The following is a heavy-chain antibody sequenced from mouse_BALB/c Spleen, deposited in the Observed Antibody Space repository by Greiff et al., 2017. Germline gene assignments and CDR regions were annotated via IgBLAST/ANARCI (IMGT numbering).Heavy chain of an antibody. CDR1: GYSITSDYA. Sequence: EVKLMESGPGLVKPSQSLSLTCTVTGYSITSDYAWNWIRQFPGNKLEWMGYISYSGSTSYNPSLKSRISITRDTSKNQFFLQLNSVTTEDTATYYCARSAGYYAMDYWGQGTSVTVSS. CDR3: ARSAGYYAMDY. V-gene: IGHV3-2*02. J-gene: IGHJ4*01. CDR2: ISYSGST.